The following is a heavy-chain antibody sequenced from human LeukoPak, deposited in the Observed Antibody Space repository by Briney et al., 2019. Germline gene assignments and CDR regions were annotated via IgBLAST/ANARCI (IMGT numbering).Heavy chain of an antibody. Sequence: VASVKVSCKASGYTFTSYGISWVRQAPGQGLEWMGWISAYNGNTNYAQKFQGRVTMTRDTSISTAYMELSRLRSDDTAVYYCARGTRVAGIVGRFGYWGQGTLVTVSS. CDR2: ISAYNGNT. D-gene: IGHD6-19*01. V-gene: IGHV1-18*01. CDR1: GYTFTSYG. CDR3: ARGTRVAGIVGRFGY. J-gene: IGHJ4*02.